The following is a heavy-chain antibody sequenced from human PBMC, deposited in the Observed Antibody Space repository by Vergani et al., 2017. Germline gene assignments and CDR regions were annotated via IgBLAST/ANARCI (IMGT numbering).Heavy chain of an antibody. V-gene: IGHV1-69*09. D-gene: IGHD2-2*01. J-gene: IGHJ6*02. CDR2: IIPILGIA. CDR3: ARDRPRLPAAYYYYYGMDV. CDR1: GGTFSSYA. Sequence: QVQLVQSGAEVKKPGASVKVSCKASGGTFSSYAISWVRQAPGQGLEWMGRIIPILGIANYAQKFQGRVTITADKSTSTAYMELSSLRSEDTAVYYCARDRPRLPAAYYYYYGMDVWGQGTTVTVSS.